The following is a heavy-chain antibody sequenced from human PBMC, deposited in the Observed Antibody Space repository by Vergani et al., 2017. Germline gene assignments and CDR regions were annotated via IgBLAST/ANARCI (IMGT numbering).Heavy chain of an antibody. J-gene: IGHJ5*02. CDR3: ARERREFDP. CDR2: IYTSGST. CDR1: GGSISSGSYY. D-gene: IGHD5-24*01. V-gene: IGHV4-61*02. Sequence: QVQLQESGPGLVKPSQTLSLTCTVSGGSISSGSYYWSWIRQPAGKGLEWIGRIYTSGSTNYNPSLKSRVTISVDTSKNQFSLKLSSVTAADTAVYYCARERREFDPWGQGTLVTVSS.